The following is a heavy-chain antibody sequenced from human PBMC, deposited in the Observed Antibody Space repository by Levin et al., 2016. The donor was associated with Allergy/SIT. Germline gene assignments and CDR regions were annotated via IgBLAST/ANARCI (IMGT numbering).Heavy chain of an antibody. V-gene: IGHV3-21*01. D-gene: IGHD5-24*01. J-gene: IGHJ4*02. CDR3: AREMAEDQAGLIPFDL. CDR2: ISSSSNYI. CDR1: GFTFSSYS. Sequence: GGSLRLSCAASGFTFSSYSMNWVRQAPGKGLEWVSSISSSSNYIYYADSVKGRFTISRDNAKNSLYLQINSLRAEDTAVYYCAREMAEDQAGLIPFDLWGQGTLVTVSS.